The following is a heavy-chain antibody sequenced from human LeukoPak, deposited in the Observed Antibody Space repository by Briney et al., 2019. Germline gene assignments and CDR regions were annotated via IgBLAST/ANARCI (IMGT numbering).Heavy chain of an antibody. D-gene: IGHD1-26*01. CDR1: GYSISSGYY. CDR3: ARVRVGATTVFDY. J-gene: IGHJ4*02. Sequence: SETLSLTCTVSGYSISSGYYWGWIRRPPGKGLEWIGSIYHSGSTYYNPSLKSRVTISVDTSKNQFSLKLSSVTAADAAVYYCARVRVGATTVFDYWGQGTLVTVSS. V-gene: IGHV4-38-2*02. CDR2: IYHSGST.